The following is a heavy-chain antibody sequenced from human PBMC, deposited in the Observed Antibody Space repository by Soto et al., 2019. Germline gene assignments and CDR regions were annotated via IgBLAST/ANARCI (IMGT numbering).Heavy chain of an antibody. J-gene: IGHJ4*02. CDR2: IRDRAYNYAT. V-gene: IGHV3-73*01. CDR3: TRLISAAQDY. Sequence: EVLLVESGGGLVQPGGSLKLSCAASGFVFKDSSINWVRQASGKGLEWVGRIRDRAYNYATAYAASVQGRFTISRDDSHSTAYLQMTSLRTEDTAIYYCTRLISAAQDYWGQGTLVTVSS. D-gene: IGHD3-10*01. CDR1: GFVFKDSS.